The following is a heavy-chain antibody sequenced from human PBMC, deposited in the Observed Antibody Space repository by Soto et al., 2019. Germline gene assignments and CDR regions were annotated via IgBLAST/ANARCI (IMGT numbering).Heavy chain of an antibody. V-gene: IGHV4-30-4*01. CDR3: ARGYYYDSSGYSTLIDAFDI. CDR2: IYYSGST. Sequence: SETLSLTCTVSGGSISSGDYYWSWIRQPPGKGLEWIGYIYYSGSTYYNPSLKSRVTISVDTSKNQFSLRLSSVTAADTAVYYCARGYYYDSSGYSTLIDAFDIWGQGTMDTVSS. CDR1: GGSISSGDYY. J-gene: IGHJ3*02. D-gene: IGHD3-22*01.